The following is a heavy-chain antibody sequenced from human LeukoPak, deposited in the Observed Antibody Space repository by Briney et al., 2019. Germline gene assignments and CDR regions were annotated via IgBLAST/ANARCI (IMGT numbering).Heavy chain of an antibody. CDR3: AKGGSRGAYYFNY. Sequence: PGGSPRLSCAASGLTLSSYGMHWVRQAPGKGLEWVTFIRYDGSNKCYADSVKGRFTISRDNSMNTVNLQMNSLRPEDTAVYYCAKGGSRGAYYFNYWGRGFLVTVSS. V-gene: IGHV3-30*02. D-gene: IGHD1-26*01. CDR2: IRYDGSNK. CDR1: GLTLSSYG. J-gene: IGHJ4*02.